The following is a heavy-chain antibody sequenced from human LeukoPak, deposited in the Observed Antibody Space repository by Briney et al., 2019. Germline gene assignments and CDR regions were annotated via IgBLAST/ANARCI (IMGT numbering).Heavy chain of an antibody. CDR2: IWYDGCNK. CDR1: GFTFSIYA. CDR3: ARAYTEYDVTDGFDT. J-gene: IGHJ5*02. D-gene: IGHD2-2*02. V-gene: IGHV3-33*08. Sequence: GRSLRLSCAASGFTFSIYAMHWVRQTPGKALEGVAGIWYDGCNKDYVDSVKGRFTISRHNSKNTLYLEMTSLRDEDTPVYYCARAYTEYDVTDGFDTWGQGTLVTVSS.